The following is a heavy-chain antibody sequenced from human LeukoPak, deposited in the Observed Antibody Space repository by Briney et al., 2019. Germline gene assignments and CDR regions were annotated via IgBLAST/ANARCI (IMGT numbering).Heavy chain of an antibody. D-gene: IGHD6-19*01. Sequence: PSETLSLTCTVSGGSISSYYWSWIRQPPGKGLEWIGYIYYSGSTNYNPSLKSRVTISVDTSKNQFSLKLSSVTAADTAVYYCARHKPAVAGSGDFDYWGQGTLVTVSS. CDR1: GGSISSYY. CDR2: IYYSGST. CDR3: ARHKPAVAGSGDFDY. J-gene: IGHJ4*02. V-gene: IGHV4-59*08.